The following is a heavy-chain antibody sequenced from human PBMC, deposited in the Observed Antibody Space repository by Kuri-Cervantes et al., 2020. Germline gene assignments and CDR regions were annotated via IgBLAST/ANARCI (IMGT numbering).Heavy chain of an antibody. CDR2: IYYSGST. CDR3: ASLYYDSSGYTLRRKYYFDY. CDR1: GGSISSGDYY. Sequence: SETLSLTCTVSGGSISSGDYYWSWIRQPPGKGLEWIGYIYYSGSTYYNPSLKSRVTISVDTSKNQFSLKLSSVTAADTAVYYCASLYYDSSGYTLRRKYYFDYWGQGTLVTVSS. J-gene: IGHJ4*02. V-gene: IGHV4-30-4*08. D-gene: IGHD3-22*01.